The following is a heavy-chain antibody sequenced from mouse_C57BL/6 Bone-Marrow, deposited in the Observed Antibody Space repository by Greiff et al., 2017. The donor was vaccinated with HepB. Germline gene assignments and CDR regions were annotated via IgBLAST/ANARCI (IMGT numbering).Heavy chain of an antibody. J-gene: IGHJ1*03. V-gene: IGHV1-26*01. CDR2: INPNNGGT. Sequence: VQLQQSEPELVKPGASVKISCKASGYTFTDYYMNWVKQSHGKSLEWIGDINPNNGGTSYNQKFKGKATLTVDKSSSTAYMELRSLTSEDSAVYYCAREGSNYWYFDVWGTGTTVTVSS. D-gene: IGHD2-5*01. CDR1: GYTFTDYY. CDR3: AREGSNYWYFDV.